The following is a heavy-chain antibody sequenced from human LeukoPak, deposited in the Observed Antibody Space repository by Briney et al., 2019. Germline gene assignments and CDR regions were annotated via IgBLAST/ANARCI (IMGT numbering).Heavy chain of an antibody. V-gene: IGHV3-30-3*01. CDR2: ISYDGSNK. J-gene: IGHJ4*02. CDR1: GFTFSSYA. CDR3: ARVGGGVVVANAHFDY. Sequence: QTGGSQRLSCAASGFTFSSYAMHWVRQAPGKGLEWVAVISYDGSNKYYADSVKGRFTISRDNSKNTLYLQMNSLRAEDTAVYYCARVGGGVVVANAHFDYWGQGTLVTVSS. D-gene: IGHD3-22*01.